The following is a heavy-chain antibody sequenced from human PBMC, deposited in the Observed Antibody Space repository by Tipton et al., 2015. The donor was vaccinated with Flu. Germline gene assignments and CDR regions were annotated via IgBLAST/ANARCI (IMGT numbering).Heavy chain of an antibody. CDR2: IYYSGTT. V-gene: IGHV4-39*07. CDR3: ARDLWNDRRAYYYYGVDV. D-gene: IGHD1-1*01. Sequence: TLSLTCTVSGDSISTTIYYWGWVRQPPGKGLEWIDSIYYSGTTYYNPSLKSRVTISVDSSKNEFSLTLASLTAADTAVYYCARDLWNDRRAYYYYGVDVWGQGTTVIVSS. J-gene: IGHJ6*02. CDR1: GDSISTTIYY.